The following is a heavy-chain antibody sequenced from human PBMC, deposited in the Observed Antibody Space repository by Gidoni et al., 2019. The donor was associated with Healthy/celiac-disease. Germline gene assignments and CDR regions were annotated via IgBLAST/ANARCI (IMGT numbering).Heavy chain of an antibody. V-gene: IGHV3-23*01. CDR3: ARALTIQSAAVRFFFDY. CDR1: GFTFSSYA. J-gene: IGHJ4*02. D-gene: IGHD3-3*01. Sequence: EVQLLESGGGLVQPGGSLRLSCAASGFTFSSYAVSWVRQAPGKGLEWVSAISGSGGSTYYADSVKGRFTISRDNSKNTLYLQMNSLRAEDTAVYYCARALTIQSAAVRFFFDYWGQGTLVTVSS. CDR2: ISGSGGST.